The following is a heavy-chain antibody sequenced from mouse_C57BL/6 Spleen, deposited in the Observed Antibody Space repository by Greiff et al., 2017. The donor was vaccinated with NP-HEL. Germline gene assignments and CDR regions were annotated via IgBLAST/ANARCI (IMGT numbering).Heavy chain of an antibody. CDR2: INYDGSST. CDR1: GFTFSDYY. V-gene: IGHV5-16*01. CDR3: ARDGGRQYFDV. J-gene: IGHJ1*03. Sequence: EVKLVESEGGLVQPGSSMKLSCTASGFTFSDYYMAWVRQVPEKGLEWVANINYDGSSTYYLDSLKSRFIISRDNAKNILYLQMSSLKSEDTATYYCARDGGRQYFDVWGTGTTVTVSS. D-gene: IGHD3-3*01.